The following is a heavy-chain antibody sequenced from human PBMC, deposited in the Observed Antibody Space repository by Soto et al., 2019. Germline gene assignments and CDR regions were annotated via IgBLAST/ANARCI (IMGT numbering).Heavy chain of an antibody. J-gene: IGHJ1*01. V-gene: IGHV4-59*01. D-gene: IGHD3-22*01. CDR1: GGSINNYY. CDR2: IYDSGST. Sequence: PSETLSLTCTVSGGSINNYYWSWIRQPPGKGLEWIGYIYDSGSTNYNPSLKSRVTMSVDTSKNQFSLKLSSVTAADTAVYYCARLGHVYYYDSSGYREYFQHWGQGTLVTVSS. CDR3: ARLGHVYYYDSSGYREYFQH.